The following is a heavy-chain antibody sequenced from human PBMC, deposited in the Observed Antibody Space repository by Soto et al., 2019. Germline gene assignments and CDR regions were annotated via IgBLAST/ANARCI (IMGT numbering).Heavy chain of an antibody. V-gene: IGHV3-15*01. Sequence: GGSLRLSCAASGFTFSSAWMSWVRQAPGKGLEWVGRIKSKTDGGTTDYAAPVKGRFTISRDDSKNTLYLQMNSLKTEDTAVYYCTTGDSAYYYMDVWGKGTTVTVSS. D-gene: IGHD2-21*02. CDR3: TTGDSAYYYMDV. J-gene: IGHJ6*03. CDR2: IKSKTDGGTT. CDR1: GFTFSSAW.